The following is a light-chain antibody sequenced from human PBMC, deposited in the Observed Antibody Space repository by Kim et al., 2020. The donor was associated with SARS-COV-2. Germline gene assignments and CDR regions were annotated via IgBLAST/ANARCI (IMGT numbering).Light chain of an antibody. Sequence: VSPGQAASISCAGDKLGDKYVCWYQQKPSQSPVLLIYEDTKRPSGIPVRFSGSYSGNTATLTIGGTQAMDEADYYCQAWDSNTWVFGGGTQLTVL. CDR1: KLGDKY. V-gene: IGLV3-1*01. J-gene: IGLJ3*02. CDR3: QAWDSNTWV. CDR2: EDT.